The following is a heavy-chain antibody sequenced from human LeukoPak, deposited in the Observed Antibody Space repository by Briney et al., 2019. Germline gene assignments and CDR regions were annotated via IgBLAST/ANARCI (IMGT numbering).Heavy chain of an antibody. CDR2: INPNSGGT. CDR3: ARGGDSSGYYSSQGDY. D-gene: IGHD3-22*01. J-gene: IGHJ4*02. CDR1: GYTFTGYY. V-gene: IGHV1-2*02. Sequence: GASVKVSCKASGYTFTGYYMHWVRQAPGQGLEWMGWINPNSGGTNYAQKFQGRVTMTRDTSISTAYMELSRLRSDDTAVYYCARGGDSSGYYSSQGDYWGQGTLVTVSS.